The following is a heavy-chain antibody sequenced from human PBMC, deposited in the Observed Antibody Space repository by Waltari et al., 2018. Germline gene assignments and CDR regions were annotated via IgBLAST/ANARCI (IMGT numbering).Heavy chain of an antibody. J-gene: IGHJ6*03. Sequence: QVQLQQWGAGLLKPSETLSLTCAVYGGSFSGYYWSWIRQPPGKGLEWIGEINHSGSTNYNPSLKSRVTISVDTSKNQFSLKLSSVTAADTAVYYCARGRTVTTYKRTPYYYYMDVWGKGTTVTVSS. V-gene: IGHV4-34*01. CDR3: ARGRTVTTYKRTPYYYYMDV. CDR1: GGSFSGYY. CDR2: INHSGST. D-gene: IGHD4-4*01.